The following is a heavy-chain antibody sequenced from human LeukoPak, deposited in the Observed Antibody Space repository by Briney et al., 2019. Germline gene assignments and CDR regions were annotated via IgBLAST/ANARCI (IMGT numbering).Heavy chain of an antibody. J-gene: IGHJ4*02. V-gene: IGHV1-8*02. Sequence: ASVKVSCKASGYTFTNYAVNWVRQAPGQGLEWMGWMNPNSGNTGYAQKFQGRVTMTRNTSISTAYMELSSLRSEDTAVYYCARGRFTGYSSTWYDYWGQGTLVTVSS. CDR2: MNPNSGNT. D-gene: IGHD6-13*01. CDR3: ARGRFTGYSSTWYDY. CDR1: GYTFTNYA.